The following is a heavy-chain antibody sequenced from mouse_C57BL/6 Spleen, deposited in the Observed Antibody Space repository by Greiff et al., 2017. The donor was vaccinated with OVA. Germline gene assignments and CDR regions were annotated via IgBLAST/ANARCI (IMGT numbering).Heavy chain of an antibody. Sequence: VQLQQPGAELVRPGTSVKLSCKASGYTFTSYWMHWVKQRPGQGLEWIGVIDPSDSYTNYNQKFKGKATLTVDTSSSTAYMQLSSLTSEDSAVYYCAKGYINYGWYFDVWGTGTTVTVSS. CDR1: GYTFTSYW. CDR3: AKGYINYGWYFDV. D-gene: IGHD2-5*01. J-gene: IGHJ1*03. V-gene: IGHV1-59*01. CDR2: IDPSDSYT.